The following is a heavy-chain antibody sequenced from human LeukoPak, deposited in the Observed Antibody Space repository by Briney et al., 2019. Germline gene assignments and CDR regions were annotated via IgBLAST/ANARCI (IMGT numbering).Heavy chain of an antibody. Sequence: GGSLRLSCAASGFTFSSYEMNWVRQAPGKGLEWVSYISSSGRTKYYADSVKGRFTISRDNAKNTLYLQMNSLRAEDTAVYYCARDAVPYCSGGSCYDNYAFDIWGQGTMVTVSS. CDR2: ISSSGRTK. D-gene: IGHD2-15*01. V-gene: IGHV3-48*03. CDR3: ARDAVPYCSGGSCYDNYAFDI. J-gene: IGHJ3*02. CDR1: GFTFSSYE.